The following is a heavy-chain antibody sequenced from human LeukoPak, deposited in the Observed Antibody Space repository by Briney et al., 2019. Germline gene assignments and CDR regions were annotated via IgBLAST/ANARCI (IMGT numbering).Heavy chain of an antibody. D-gene: IGHD6-13*01. Sequence: SVKVSCKASGCTFTIYAISWVRQAPGQGLEWMGRIIPILGIANYAQKFQGRVTITADKSTSTAYMALSSLRSEVTAVYYCASPTPGIAAAGRWYYFDYWGQGTLVTVSS. V-gene: IGHV1-69*04. J-gene: IGHJ4*02. CDR1: GCTFTIYA. CDR2: IIPILGIA. CDR3: ASPTPGIAAAGRWYYFDY.